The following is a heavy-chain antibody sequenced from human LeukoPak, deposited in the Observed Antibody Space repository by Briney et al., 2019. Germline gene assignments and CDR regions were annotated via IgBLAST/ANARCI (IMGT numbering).Heavy chain of an antibody. D-gene: IGHD3-22*01. J-gene: IGHJ5*02. CDR1: GGSISSGGYY. CDR2: IYYSGST. Sequence: PSETLSLTCTVSGGSISSGGYYWSWIRQHPGKGLEWIGYIYYSGSTYYNPSLKSRVTISVDTSKNQFSLKLSSVTAADTAVYYCARLGSSGYPPPNWFDPWGQGTLVTVS. V-gene: IGHV4-31*03. CDR3: ARLGSSGYPPPNWFDP.